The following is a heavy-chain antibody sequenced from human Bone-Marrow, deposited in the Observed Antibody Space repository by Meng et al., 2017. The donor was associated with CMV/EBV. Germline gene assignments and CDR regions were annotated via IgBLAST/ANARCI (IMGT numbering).Heavy chain of an antibody. CDR3: ASSITMVRGVISPEARFHYYYGMDV. CDR1: GYTFTSYG. V-gene: IGHV1-18*01. Sequence: ASVKVSCKASGYTFTSYGISWVRQAPGQGLEWMGWISAYNGNTNYAQKLQGRVTMTTDTSTSTAYMELRSLRSDDTAVYYCASSITMVRGVISPEARFHYYYGMDVWGQGTTVTVSS. J-gene: IGHJ6*02. CDR2: ISAYNGNT. D-gene: IGHD3-10*01.